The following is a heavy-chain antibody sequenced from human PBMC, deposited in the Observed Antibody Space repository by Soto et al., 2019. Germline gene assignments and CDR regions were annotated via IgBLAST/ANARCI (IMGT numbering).Heavy chain of an antibody. CDR3: ARVGQLVHAVDP. CDR2: IYYSGST. J-gene: IGHJ5*02. CDR1: GGSISSYY. D-gene: IGHD6-6*01. Sequence: QVQLQESGPGLVKPSETLSLTCTVSGGSISSYYWSWIRQPPGKGLEWIGYIYYSGSTNYNPSLKSRVTISVDTSKNQFSLKLSSVTAADTAVYYCARVGQLVHAVDPWGQGTLVTVSS. V-gene: IGHV4-59*01.